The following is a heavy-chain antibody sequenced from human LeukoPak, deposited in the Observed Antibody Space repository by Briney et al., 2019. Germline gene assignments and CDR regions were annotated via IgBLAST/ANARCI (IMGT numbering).Heavy chain of an antibody. Sequence: PGGSLRLSCAASGFTFSSYAMHWVRQAPGKGLEWVAVISYDGSNKYYADSVKGRFTISRDNSKNTLYLQMNSLRAEDTAVYYCVRDLFYYGSGSYYNGIDYWGQGTLVTVSS. CDR3: VRDLFYYGSGSYYNGIDY. J-gene: IGHJ4*02. D-gene: IGHD3-10*01. CDR1: GFTFSSYA. V-gene: IGHV3-30*04. CDR2: ISYDGSNK.